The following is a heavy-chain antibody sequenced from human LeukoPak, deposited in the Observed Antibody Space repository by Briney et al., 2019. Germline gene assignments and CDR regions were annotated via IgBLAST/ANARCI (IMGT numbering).Heavy chain of an antibody. CDR1: GGSISSGSNY. V-gene: IGHV4-61*02. Sequence: SETLSLTCTVSGGSISSGSNYWSWIRQPAGKEPEWIGRLYSSGTTNYNPSLKSRVTISVDTSKNQFSLKLSSVTAADTAVYYCARESGRWLQSTPDYWGQGTLVTVSS. D-gene: IGHD5-24*01. J-gene: IGHJ4*02. CDR2: LYSSGTT. CDR3: ARESGRWLQSTPDY.